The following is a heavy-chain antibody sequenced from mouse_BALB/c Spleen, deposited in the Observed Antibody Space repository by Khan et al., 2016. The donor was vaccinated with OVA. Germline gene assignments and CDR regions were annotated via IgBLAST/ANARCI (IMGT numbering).Heavy chain of an antibody. Sequence: EVQLVESGPGLVKPSQSLSLTYTVTGYSITSDYAWNWIRRLPGNKLEWMAYISYSGSTGYNPSLKSRFSITRDTSKNQFFLQLNSVTAEDTATYYCARRFYYGHWYFDVWGAGTPVTVSS. CDR2: ISYSGST. V-gene: IGHV3-2*02. CDR3: ARRFYYGHWYFDV. J-gene: IGHJ1*01. D-gene: IGHD1-1*01. CDR1: GYSITSDYA.